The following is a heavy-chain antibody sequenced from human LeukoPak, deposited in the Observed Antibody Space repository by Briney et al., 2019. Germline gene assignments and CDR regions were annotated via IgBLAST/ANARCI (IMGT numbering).Heavy chain of an antibody. V-gene: IGHV1-2*02. D-gene: IGHD2-21*01. CDR3: ARVEVGLAYCGGDCLEDAFDI. CDR2: INPNSGGT. Sequence: ASVKVSCKASGYTFTGYYMHWVRQAPGQGLEWMGWINPNSGGTNYAQKFQGRVTMTRDTSISTAYMELSRLRSDDTAVYYCARVEVGLAYCGGDCLEDAFDIWGQGTMVTVSS. CDR1: GYTFTGYY. J-gene: IGHJ3*02.